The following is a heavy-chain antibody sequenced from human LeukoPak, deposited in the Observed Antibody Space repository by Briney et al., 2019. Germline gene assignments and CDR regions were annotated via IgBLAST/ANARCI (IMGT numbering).Heavy chain of an antibody. J-gene: IGHJ3*02. CDR3: ARGASSAWLRAAFDI. Sequence: PSETLSLTCTVSGGSISSYYWSWIRQPPGKGLEWIGYIYYSGSTNYNPSLKSRVTISVDTSKNQFSLKLTSVTAADTAVYYCARGASSAWLRAAFDIWGQGTMVAVSS. V-gene: IGHV4-59*08. CDR2: IYYSGST. D-gene: IGHD6-19*01. CDR1: GGSISSYY.